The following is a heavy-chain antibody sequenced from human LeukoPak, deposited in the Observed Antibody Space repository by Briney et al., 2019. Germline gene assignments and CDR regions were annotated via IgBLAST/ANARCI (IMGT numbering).Heavy chain of an antibody. CDR2: INPNSGGT. CDR1: GYTFTGYY. Sequence: ASVTLSCKASGYTFTGYYMHWVRQAPGQGLEWMGWINPNSGGTNYAQKFQGRVTMTRDTSISTAYMELNRLRSDGTAVYYCASGDDYSNYWYYWGQGTLVTVSS. CDR3: ASGDDYSNYWYY. D-gene: IGHD4-11*01. V-gene: IGHV1-2*02. J-gene: IGHJ4*02.